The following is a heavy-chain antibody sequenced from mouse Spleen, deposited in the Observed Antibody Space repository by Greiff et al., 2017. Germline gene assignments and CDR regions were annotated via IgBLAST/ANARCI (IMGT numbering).Heavy chain of an antibody. J-gene: IGHJ3*01. D-gene: IGHD2-3*01. CDR2: IDPETGGT. CDR1: GYTFTDYE. V-gene: IGHV1-15*01. CDR3: TRGDGYWNAY. Sequence: QVQLKESGAELVRPGASVTLSCKASGYTFTDYEMHWVKQTPVHGLEWIGAIDPETGGTAYNQKFKGKAILTADKSSSTAYMELRSLTSEDSAVYYCTRGDGYWNAYWGQGTLVTVSA.